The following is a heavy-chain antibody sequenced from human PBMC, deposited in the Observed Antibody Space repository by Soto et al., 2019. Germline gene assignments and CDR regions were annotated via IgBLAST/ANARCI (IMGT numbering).Heavy chain of an antibody. Sequence: SETLSLTCAVYGWSFRGYYWSWIRQPPGKGLEWIGEINHSGSTNYNPSLKSRVTISVDTSKNQFSLKLSSVTAADTAVYYCARGLPLYYYYMDVWGKGTTVTVSS. CDR3: ARGLPLYYYYMDV. V-gene: IGHV4-34*01. CDR1: GWSFRGYY. J-gene: IGHJ6*03. CDR2: INHSGST.